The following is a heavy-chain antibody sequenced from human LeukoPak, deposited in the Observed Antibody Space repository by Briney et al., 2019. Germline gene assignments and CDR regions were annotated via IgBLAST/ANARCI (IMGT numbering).Heavy chain of an antibody. Sequence: SVKVSCKASGGTFSSYAISWVRQAPGQGLEWMGGIIPIFGTANYAQKFQGRVTITADESTSTAYMELSSLRSEDTAVYYCARGPNAILIDYGSSIDYWGQGTLVTVSS. D-gene: IGHD4-17*01. V-gene: IGHV1-69*13. CDR1: GGTFSSYA. CDR2: IIPIFGTA. CDR3: ARGPNAILIDYGSSIDY. J-gene: IGHJ4*02.